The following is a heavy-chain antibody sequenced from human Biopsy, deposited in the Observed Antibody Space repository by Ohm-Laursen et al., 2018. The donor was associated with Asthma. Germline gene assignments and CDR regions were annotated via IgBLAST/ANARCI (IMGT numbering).Heavy chain of an antibody. D-gene: IGHD3-10*01. Sequence: ASVKVSCKASGGTFSSYEINWVRQAPGQGLEWMGGIIPIFETAHYAQKFRGRITINADESTSTIYMVLSSLRSEVTAVYYCARDVSYGSGGSGVWGQGTMVTVSS. CDR2: IIPIFETA. J-gene: IGHJ6*02. CDR1: GGTFSSYE. V-gene: IGHV1-69*13. CDR3: ARDVSYGSGGSGV.